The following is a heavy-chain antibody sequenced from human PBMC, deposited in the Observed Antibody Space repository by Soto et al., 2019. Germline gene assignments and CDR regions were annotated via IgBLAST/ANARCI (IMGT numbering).Heavy chain of an antibody. Sequence: GGSLRLSCAASGFTVSSNYLTWVRQAPGKGLKWVSVLYPNGRAFYADSVKGRFTISTDNSQNSVYLQMSTLRAEDTAIYYCARGLGREYQDNRNHFHLDYWGQGTQVTVSS. D-gene: IGHD1-20*01. CDR1: GFTVSSNY. CDR2: LYPNGRA. CDR3: ARGLGREYQDNRNHFHLDY. J-gene: IGHJ4*02. V-gene: IGHV3-53*01.